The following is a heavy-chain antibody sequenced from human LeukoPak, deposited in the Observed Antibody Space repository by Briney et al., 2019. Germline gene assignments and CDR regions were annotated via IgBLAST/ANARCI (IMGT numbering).Heavy chain of an antibody. J-gene: IGHJ6*02. Sequence: PSETLSLTCAVYGGSFSVYYWSWIRQPPGEGLQWIAEINHSGTTNYNPSLKSRVTISIDTSKNQFSLKLSSVTAADTAVYYCARYTPREAPEPIVQVPGAGPHYGMDVWGQGATVTVSS. CDR2: INHSGTT. CDR1: GGSFSVYY. D-gene: IGHD2-2*01. V-gene: IGHV4-34*01. CDR3: ARYTPREAPEPIVQVPGAGPHYGMDV.